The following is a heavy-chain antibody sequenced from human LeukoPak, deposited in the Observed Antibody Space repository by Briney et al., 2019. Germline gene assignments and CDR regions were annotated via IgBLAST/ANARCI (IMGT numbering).Heavy chain of an antibody. CDR1: GFTFSTYG. CDR2: ITYDGYYK. CDR3: ARDLSPVVRASPMGY. Sequence: GGSLRLSCAASGFTFSTYGMHWVRQSPGKGLEWVALITYDGYYKYYSDSVKGRFTISSDTSKNTLYLQMNSLRAEDTAVYYCARDLSPVVRASPMGYWGQGTLVTVSS. J-gene: IGHJ4*02. D-gene: IGHD3-10*01. V-gene: IGHV3-30*03.